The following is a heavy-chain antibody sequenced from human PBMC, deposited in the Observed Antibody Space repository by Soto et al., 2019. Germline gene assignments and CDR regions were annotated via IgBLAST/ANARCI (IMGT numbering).Heavy chain of an antibody. V-gene: IGHV3-33*01. CDR1: GFSFSLYG. J-gene: IGHJ6*02. D-gene: IGHD3-9*01. Sequence: PGGSLRLSCAASGFSFSLYGMQWVRQAPGQGLEWVAVIWYDGSNKYYADSVKGRFTISRDNSKNTLYLQMNSLRAEETAVYYCARSPYNTGYHYGMDVWGQGTKVTVSS. CDR3: ARSPYNTGYHYGMDV. CDR2: IWYDGSNK.